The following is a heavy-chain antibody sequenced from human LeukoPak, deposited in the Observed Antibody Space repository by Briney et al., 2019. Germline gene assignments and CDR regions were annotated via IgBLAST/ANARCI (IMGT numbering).Heavy chain of an antibody. Sequence: SVKVSCKASGGTFSSYAISWVRQAPGQGLEWMGGIIPIFGTANYAQKFQGRVTITADESTSTAYMELSSLRSEDTAVYYCARAIDYCSSTSCYYFDYWGQGTLVTVSS. CDR3: ARAIDYCSSTSCYYFDY. J-gene: IGHJ4*02. D-gene: IGHD2-2*01. V-gene: IGHV1-69*01. CDR1: GGTFSSYA. CDR2: IIPIFGTA.